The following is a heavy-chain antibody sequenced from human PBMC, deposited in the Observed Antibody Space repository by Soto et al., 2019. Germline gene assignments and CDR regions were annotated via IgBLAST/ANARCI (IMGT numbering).Heavy chain of an antibody. CDR3: ARDADYVGSRGGMHV. CDR1: GGSVNNADYF. Sequence: QVRLEESGPGLVKPSETLSLICSVSGGSVNNADYFWSWIRHHPENGLEWIGYIYYSGSTRYNPSFKTRATLSIDTSKNQFSLRLNSVTVADTAVYFCARDADYVGSRGGMHVSGRGTTVTVSS. J-gene: IGHJ6*02. V-gene: IGHV4-31*03. D-gene: IGHD4-17*01. CDR2: IYYSGST.